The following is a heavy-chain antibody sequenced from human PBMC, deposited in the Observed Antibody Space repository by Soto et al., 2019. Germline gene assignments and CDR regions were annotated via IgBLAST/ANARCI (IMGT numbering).Heavy chain of an antibody. CDR1: GFTFNIYW. CDR3: VRDYRYGGDY. CDR2: INSGGSVT. V-gene: IGHV3-74*01. Sequence: EVQLVESGGGLVQPGGSLRLSCAASGFTFNIYWMHWVRQAPGKGLVWVSHINSGGSVTSYADSVKGRFTISRDNSQNTLYLQMNSLRAEDTAVYYCVRDYRYGGDYWGQGTLATVSS. D-gene: IGHD5-12*01. J-gene: IGHJ4*02.